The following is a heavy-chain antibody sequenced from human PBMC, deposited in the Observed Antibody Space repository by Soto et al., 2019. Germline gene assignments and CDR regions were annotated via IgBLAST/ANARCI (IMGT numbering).Heavy chain of an antibody. V-gene: IGHV4-30-4*01. CDR3: ARGGYGGNQYYFDY. D-gene: IGHD4-17*01. CDR1: GGSISSGDYY. CDR2: IYHSGTT. J-gene: IGHJ4*02. Sequence: QVQLQESGPGLVKPSQTLSLTCAVSGGSISSGDYYWSWIRQPPGKGLEWVGFIYHSGTTYYNPSLTSRVTISVDTSKNQFTLKLSSLTAADTAVYYCARGGYGGNQYYFDYWGRGTLVSISS.